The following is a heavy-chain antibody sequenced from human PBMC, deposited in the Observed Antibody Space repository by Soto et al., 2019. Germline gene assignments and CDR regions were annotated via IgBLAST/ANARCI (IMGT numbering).Heavy chain of an antibody. CDR2: IIPIIGVT. Sequence: QVQLVQSGAEVKRPGSSVKVSCESSGDTFNSYVXSWVRQAPGQGLEWMGGIIPIIGVTHYAQKFQGRVTISALSSTGTAYMELTNLGFEDTALYYCARESLGAKGADHWGQGTLVTVSS. D-gene: IGHD3-16*01. CDR3: ARESLGAKGADH. V-gene: IGHV1-69*17. CDR1: GDTFNSYV. J-gene: IGHJ4*02.